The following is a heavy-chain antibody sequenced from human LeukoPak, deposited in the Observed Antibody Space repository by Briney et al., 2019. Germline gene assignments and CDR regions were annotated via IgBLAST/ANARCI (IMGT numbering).Heavy chain of an antibody. CDR1: GFTVSANY. D-gene: IGHD3-9*01. J-gene: IGHJ4*02. CDR2: IYVGGST. CDR3: ARSGYYNYKYFDS. V-gene: IGHV3-53*01. Sequence: PGGSLRLSCAASGFTVSANYMSWARQAPGKGLEWVSLIYVGGSTYYADSVKGRFTVSRDNSKSTLFLQMNSLRAEDTALYYCARSGYYNYKYFDSWGQGTLVTVSS.